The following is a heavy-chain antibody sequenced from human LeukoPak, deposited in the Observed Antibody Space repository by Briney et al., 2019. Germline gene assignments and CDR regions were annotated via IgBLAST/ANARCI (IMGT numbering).Heavy chain of an antibody. Sequence: PGGSLRLSCAASGFTFDDYAMHWVRQAPGKGLEWVSGISWNSGSIGYADSVKGRFTISRDNAKNSLYLQMNSLRAEDTALYYRAKGSSGWTSDAFDIWGQGTMVTVSS. J-gene: IGHJ3*02. CDR3: AKGSSGWTSDAFDI. D-gene: IGHD6-19*01. V-gene: IGHV3-9*01. CDR1: GFTFDDYA. CDR2: ISWNSGSI.